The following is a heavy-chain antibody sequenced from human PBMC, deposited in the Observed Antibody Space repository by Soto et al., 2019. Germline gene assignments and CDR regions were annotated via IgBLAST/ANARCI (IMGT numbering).Heavy chain of an antibody. J-gene: IGHJ4*02. D-gene: IGHD2-2*01. V-gene: IGHV3-7*01. Sequence: GGSLRLSCAASGFTFSSYWMSWVRQAPGKGLEWVANIKQDGSEKYYVDSVKGRFTISRDNAKNSLYLQMNSLRAEDTAVYYCARAITDIVVVPAATVDYWGQGTLVTVSS. CDR1: GFTFSSYW. CDR2: IKQDGSEK. CDR3: ARAITDIVVVPAATVDY.